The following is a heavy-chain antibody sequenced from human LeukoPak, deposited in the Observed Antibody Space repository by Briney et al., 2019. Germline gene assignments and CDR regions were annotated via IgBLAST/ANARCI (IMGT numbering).Heavy chain of an antibody. Sequence: GGSLRLSCAASGFTFSSYAMSWVRQAPGKGLEWVSAISGSGGSAYYADSVKGRFTISRDNSKNTLYLQMNSLRAEDTAVYYCAKAVDYGDYGPSYWGQGTLVTVSS. D-gene: IGHD4-17*01. CDR1: GFTFSSYA. CDR2: ISGSGGSA. J-gene: IGHJ4*02. V-gene: IGHV3-23*01. CDR3: AKAVDYGDYGPSY.